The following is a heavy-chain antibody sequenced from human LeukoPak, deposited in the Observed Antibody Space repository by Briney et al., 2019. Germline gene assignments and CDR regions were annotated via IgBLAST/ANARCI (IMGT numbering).Heavy chain of an antibody. Sequence: SETLSLTCAVYGGSFSGYYWSWIRQPPGKGLEWIGEINHSGSTNYNPSLKSRVTISLDTSKNQFSPKLSSVTAADTAVYYCARGWRGFDYWGQGTLVTVSS. CDR2: INHSGST. V-gene: IGHV4-34*01. J-gene: IGHJ4*02. CDR3: ARGWRGFDY. CDR1: GGSFSGYY.